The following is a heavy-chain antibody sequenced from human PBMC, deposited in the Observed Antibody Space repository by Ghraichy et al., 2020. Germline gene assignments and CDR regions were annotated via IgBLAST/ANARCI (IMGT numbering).Heavy chain of an antibody. D-gene: IGHD5-12*01. CDR3: ARARGYSGYDPNGHYYGMDV. V-gene: IGHV3-21*01. Sequence: GESLNISCAASGFTFSVYTINWVRQAPGKGLEWVSSISSTSSLIYYADSLKGRFTISRDNAKNSLYLQMNSLRAEDTDVYYCARARGYSGYDPNGHYYGMDVWGQGTTVTVSS. CDR2: ISSTSSLI. CDR1: GFTFSVYT. J-gene: IGHJ6*02.